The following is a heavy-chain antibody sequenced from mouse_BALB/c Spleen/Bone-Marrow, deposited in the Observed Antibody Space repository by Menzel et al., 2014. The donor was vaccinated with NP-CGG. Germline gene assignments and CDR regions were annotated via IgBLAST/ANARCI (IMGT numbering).Heavy chain of an antibody. Sequence: EVKLMESGGGLVQPGGSLKLSCAASGFDFSRYWMRWVRQAPGKGLEWIGEINPDSNTINYTPSLKDKFIISRDNAKNTLYLQMSKVRSEDTALYYCSRLGYYGGFAYWGQGTLVTVSA. J-gene: IGHJ3*01. CDR2: INPDSNTI. CDR3: SRLGYYGGFAY. CDR1: GFDFSRYW. V-gene: IGHV4-1*02. D-gene: IGHD2-3*01.